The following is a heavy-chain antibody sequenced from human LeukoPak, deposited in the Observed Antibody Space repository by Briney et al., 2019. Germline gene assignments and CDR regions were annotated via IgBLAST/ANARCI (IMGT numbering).Heavy chain of an antibody. D-gene: IGHD6-19*01. CDR1: GYTFTGYY. J-gene: IGHJ3*02. CDR3: ATVRLTAPDTRKWLVLGDI. Sequence: ASVKVSCKASGYTFTGYYMHWVRQAPGQGLEWMGWINPNSGGTNYAQKFQGWVTMTRDTSISTAYMELSRLRSDDTAVYYCATVRLTAPDTRKWLVLGDIWGQGTMVTVSS. V-gene: IGHV1-2*04. CDR2: INPNSGGT.